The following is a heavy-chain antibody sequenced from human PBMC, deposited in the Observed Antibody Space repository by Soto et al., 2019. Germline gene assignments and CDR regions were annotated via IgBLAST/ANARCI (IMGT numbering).Heavy chain of an antibody. J-gene: IGHJ4*02. CDR2: IDGSGNT. CDR3: VGARGRLVGFDY. D-gene: IGHD1-26*01. Sequence: QVQLQQWGAGLLKPSETLSLTCAVKSESLSGYYWSWIRQSPGKGLEWIGEIDGSGNTNYSPSLRSRVAMSVDTSKNHFSLNLNSVSAADTAAYYCVGARGRLVGFDYWGQGTLVTASS. CDR1: SESLSGYY. V-gene: IGHV4-34*01.